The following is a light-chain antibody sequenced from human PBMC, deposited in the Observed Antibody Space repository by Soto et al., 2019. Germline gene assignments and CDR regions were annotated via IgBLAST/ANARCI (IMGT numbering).Light chain of an antibody. Sequence: QSVLTQPPSGSGAPGQTITISCPGGSSDIGAGSDVHWDQRLPETAPKLLIFRNINRPSGVPERFSGSKSGTSASLAITGLQAEDEAEYYCQSYDSRLRSWVFGGGTKLTVL. CDR3: QSYDSRLRSWV. CDR1: SSDIGAGSD. J-gene: IGLJ3*02. V-gene: IGLV1-40*01. CDR2: RNI.